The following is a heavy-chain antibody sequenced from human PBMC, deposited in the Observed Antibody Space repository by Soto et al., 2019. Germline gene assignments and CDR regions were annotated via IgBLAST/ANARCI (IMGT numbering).Heavy chain of an antibody. J-gene: IGHJ6*02. CDR1: GFTFSAFE. D-gene: IGHD1-1*01. CDR2: IYNSGSTM. V-gene: IGHV3-48*03. Sequence: GGSMRLSCAASGFTFSAFEMNWVRQAPGKGLEWLSYIYNSGSTMTYADSVKGRFAISRDNAKNSLYLQMYSLRAEDTAVYYCARESGGTGLDVWGQGTTVTVSS. CDR3: ARESGGTGLDV.